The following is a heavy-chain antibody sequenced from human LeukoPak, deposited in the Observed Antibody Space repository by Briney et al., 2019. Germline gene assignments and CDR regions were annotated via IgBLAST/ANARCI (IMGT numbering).Heavy chain of an antibody. Sequence: SETLSLTCAAYGGSFSGYYWSWIRQSPGKGLEWIGEINHSGSTNYNPSLKSRVTISVDTSKNQFSLKLSSVTAADTAVYYCARGVGYCSGGSCSVPEFWGQGTLVTVSS. CDR1: GGSFSGYY. CDR2: INHSGST. V-gene: IGHV4-34*01. J-gene: IGHJ4*02. D-gene: IGHD2-15*01. CDR3: ARGVGYCSGGSCSVPEF.